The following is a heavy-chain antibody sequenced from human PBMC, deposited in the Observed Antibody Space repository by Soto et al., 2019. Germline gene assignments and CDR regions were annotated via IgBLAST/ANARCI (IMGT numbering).Heavy chain of an antibody. V-gene: IGHV1-69*13. Sequence: SVKVSCKASGGTFSSYAISWVRQAPGQGLEWMGGIIPIFGTANYAQKFQGRVTITADESTSTAYMELSSLRSEDTAVYYCARDGVTISGVTGTIWFDPWGQGTLVTVSS. CDR1: GGTFSSYA. D-gene: IGHD1-7*01. CDR3: ARDGVTISGVTGTIWFDP. CDR2: IIPIFGTA. J-gene: IGHJ5*02.